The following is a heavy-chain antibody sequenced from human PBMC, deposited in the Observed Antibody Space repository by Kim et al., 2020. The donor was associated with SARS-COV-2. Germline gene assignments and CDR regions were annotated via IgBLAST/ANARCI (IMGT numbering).Heavy chain of an antibody. V-gene: IGHV4-59*01. J-gene: IGHJ6*02. CDR2: IYYSGST. CDR1: GGSISSYY. Sequence: SETLSLTCTVSGGSISSYYWSWIRQPPGKGLEWIGYIYYSGSTNYNPSLKSRVTISVDTSKNQFSLKLSSVTAADTAVYYCARDLGLYCSGGSCYPYGMDVWGQGTTVTVSS. D-gene: IGHD2-15*01. CDR3: ARDLGLYCSGGSCYPYGMDV.